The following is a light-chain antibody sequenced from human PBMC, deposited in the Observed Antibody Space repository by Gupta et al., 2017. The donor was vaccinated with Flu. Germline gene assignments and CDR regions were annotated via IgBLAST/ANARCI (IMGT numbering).Light chain of an antibody. J-gene: IGKJ3*01. Sequence: PSLLSATVGDRVTITCRASQGISSLLTWYQQKPGKAPKLLIYGASTLQSGVPSRFSGSGSGTEFTLTISSLQPEDFATYYCQQLNSSPRTFGHGTKVDVK. V-gene: IGKV1-9*01. CDR1: QGISSL. CDR2: GAS. CDR3: QQLNSSPRT.